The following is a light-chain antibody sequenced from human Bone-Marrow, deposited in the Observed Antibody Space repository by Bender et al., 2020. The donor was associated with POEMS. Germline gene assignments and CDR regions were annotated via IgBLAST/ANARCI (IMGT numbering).Light chain of an antibody. CDR2: EAT. CDR3: CSSGDSRSWV. Sequence: QSALTQPASVSGSPGQSVTISCTGTSNYNLVSWYQPHPEKAPKLLISEATKRPSGVSDRVSGSKSGNTASLTISGRQADDEADYYCCSSGDSRSWVFGGGTKLTVL. V-gene: IGLV2-23*01. J-gene: IGLJ3*02. CDR1: SNYNL.